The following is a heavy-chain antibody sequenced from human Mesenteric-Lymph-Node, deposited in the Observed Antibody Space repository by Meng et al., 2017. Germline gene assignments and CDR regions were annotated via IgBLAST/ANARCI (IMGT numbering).Heavy chain of an antibody. D-gene: IGHD6-19*01. Sequence: HVQLVASGAEVMRPVDSVKVARKACGYTFTSYDIHWVRQGTGQGLEWMGWMNPNRCTTGYAQKFQGRVTMTRNISKSTAYMDLSSLRSEDTAVYYCATGVADFEYWGQGTLVTVSS. J-gene: IGHJ4*02. CDR2: MNPNRCTT. V-gene: IGHV1-8*01. CDR1: GYTFTSYD. CDR3: ATGVADFEY.